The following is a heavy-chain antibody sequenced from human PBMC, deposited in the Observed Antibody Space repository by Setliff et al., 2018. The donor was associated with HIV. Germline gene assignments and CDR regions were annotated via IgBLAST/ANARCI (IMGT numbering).Heavy chain of an antibody. CDR2: INHSGVT. CDR1: VGSFSDYF. V-gene: IGHV4-34*01. Sequence: SETLSLTCAVYVGSFSDYFWTWIRQTPGKGLEWIGEINHSGVTSYNPFLKSRVTMSVDMSKNQFSLKLSSVTAADTAVYYCARHRAYDYRYMDVWGIGTTVTVS. D-gene: IGHD3-10*01. CDR3: ARHRAYDYRYMDV. J-gene: IGHJ6*03.